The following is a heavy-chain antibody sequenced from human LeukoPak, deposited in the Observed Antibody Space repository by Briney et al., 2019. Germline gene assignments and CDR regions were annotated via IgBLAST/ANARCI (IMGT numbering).Heavy chain of an antibody. CDR3: ARGKFDSSGYYIDY. V-gene: IGHV3-21*01. CDR1: GFTFSTYS. CDR2: ISSSSSYI. J-gene: IGHJ4*02. Sequence: PGGSLRLSCAASGFTFSTYSMNWVRLAPGKGLELVSSISSSSSYIYYADSVKGRFTISRDNAKNSLYLQMNSLRSEDTAVYYCARGKFDSSGYYIDYWGQGTLVTVSS. D-gene: IGHD3-22*01.